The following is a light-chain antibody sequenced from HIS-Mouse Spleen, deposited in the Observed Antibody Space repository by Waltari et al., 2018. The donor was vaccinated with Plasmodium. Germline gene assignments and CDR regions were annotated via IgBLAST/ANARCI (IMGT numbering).Light chain of an antibody. CDR2: GKN. J-gene: IGLJ3*02. Sequence: SSELTQDTAVSVALGQTVRITCQGASLRSYYASWYQQKPGQAPVLVIYGKNNRPSGIPDRFSGSSSGNTASLTITGAQAEDEADYYCNSRDSSGNHQVFGGGTKLTVL. CDR1: SLRSYY. CDR3: NSRDSSGNHQV. V-gene: IGLV3-19*01.